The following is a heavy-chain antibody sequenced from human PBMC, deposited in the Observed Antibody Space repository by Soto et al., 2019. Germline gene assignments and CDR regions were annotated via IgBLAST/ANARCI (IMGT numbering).Heavy chain of an antibody. CDR3: ASNSMTHDY. CDR1: GFAFSTFG. J-gene: IGHJ4*02. CDR2: ISNGGSDT. Sequence: PGGSLRLSCTASGFAFSTFGMSWVRQAPGKGLEWVSGISNGGSDTYYADSVKGRFIISRDNSKNTLYLQMSSLRGDDTAVYYCASNSMTHDYWGQGTLVPVSS. D-gene: IGHD3-22*01. V-gene: IGHV3-23*01.